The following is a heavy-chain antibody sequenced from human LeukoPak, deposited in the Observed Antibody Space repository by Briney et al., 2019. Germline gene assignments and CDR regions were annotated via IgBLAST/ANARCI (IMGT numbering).Heavy chain of an antibody. Sequence: GGSLRLSCAASGFTFDDYAMHWVRQAPGKGLEWVSGISWNSGSIGYADSVKGRFTISRDNAKNSLYLQMNSLRAEDMALYYCAKGGRSVDFWSGYYYWGQGTLVTVSS. CDR3: AKGGRSVDFWSGYYY. CDR2: ISWNSGSI. J-gene: IGHJ4*02. CDR1: GFTFDDYA. D-gene: IGHD3-3*01. V-gene: IGHV3-9*03.